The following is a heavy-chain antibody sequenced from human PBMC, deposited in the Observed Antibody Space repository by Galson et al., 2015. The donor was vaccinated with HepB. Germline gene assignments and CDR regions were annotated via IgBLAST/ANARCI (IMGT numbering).Heavy chain of an antibody. CDR1: GEPLSGFF. J-gene: IGHJ5*02. Sequence: ETLSLTCGVYGEPLSGFFWSWIRQPPGKDLEWIGQIFHTGRTTYNPSLNSRVTMSVDTSKNQVSLTLNSVTAADTALYYCARVHPLAFGELSVPYWFDPWGQGTLVTISS. CDR3: ARVHPLAFGELSVPYWFDP. V-gene: IGHV4-34*12. CDR2: IFHTGRT. D-gene: IGHD3-10*01.